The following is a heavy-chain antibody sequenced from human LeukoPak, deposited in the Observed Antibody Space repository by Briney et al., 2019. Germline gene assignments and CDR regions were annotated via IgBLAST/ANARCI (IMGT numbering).Heavy chain of an antibody. J-gene: IGHJ4*02. D-gene: IGHD5-18*01. Sequence: GGSLRLSCAASGFTFSSYAMSWVRQAPGKGLEWVSAISGSGGSIYYADSVKGRFTISRDNSKNTLYLQMNSLRAEDTAVYYCARGRGYSYVYYFDYWGQGTLVTVSS. CDR1: GFTFSSYA. CDR3: ARGRGYSYVYYFDY. CDR2: ISGSGGSI. V-gene: IGHV3-23*01.